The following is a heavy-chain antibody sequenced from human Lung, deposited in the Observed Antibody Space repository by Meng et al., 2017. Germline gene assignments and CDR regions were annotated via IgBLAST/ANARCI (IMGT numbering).Heavy chain of an antibody. CDR2: INGDGSST. Sequence: VEAVGSGGGLFQPGGALSLACAASGLTFSRPWMHWVRQGPGKGLEWVSRINGDGSSTIYADSVQGRFTMSRDNAKNTLSLQMNSLRAEDTAVYYCARGGVTTDDWGQGTLVTVSS. D-gene: IGHD4-17*01. V-gene: IGHV3-74*01. CDR3: ARGGVTTDD. CDR1: GLTFSRPW. J-gene: IGHJ4*02.